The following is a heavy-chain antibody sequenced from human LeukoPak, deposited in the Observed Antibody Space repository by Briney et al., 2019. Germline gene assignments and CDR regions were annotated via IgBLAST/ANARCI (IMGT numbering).Heavy chain of an antibody. D-gene: IGHD5/OR15-5a*01. CDR1: GFTFSSYE. V-gene: IGHV3-48*03. CDR3: ARDKVSGPTLLDY. J-gene: IGHJ4*02. CDR2: ISSSGSTI. Sequence: GGSLRLSCAASGFTFSSYEMNWVRQAPGKGLEWVSYISSSGSTIYYADSVKGRFTISRDNSKNTLYLQMNSLRAEDTAVYYCARDKVSGPTLLDYWGQGTLVTVSS.